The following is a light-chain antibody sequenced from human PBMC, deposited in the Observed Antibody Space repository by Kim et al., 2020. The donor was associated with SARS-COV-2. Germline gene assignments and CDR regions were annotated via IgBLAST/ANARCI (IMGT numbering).Light chain of an antibody. J-gene: IGLJ3*02. V-gene: IGLV2-23*02. Sequence: QSALTQPASVSGSPGQSITISCTGTNSDVGSYNLVSWYQQHPGKAPKLMIYEVNNRPSGISERLSASRSANTASLTITGLQPEDEADYYCLAWDSSLNAWVFGGGTQLTVL. CDR2: EVN. CDR3: LAWDSSLNAWV. CDR1: NSDVGSYNL.